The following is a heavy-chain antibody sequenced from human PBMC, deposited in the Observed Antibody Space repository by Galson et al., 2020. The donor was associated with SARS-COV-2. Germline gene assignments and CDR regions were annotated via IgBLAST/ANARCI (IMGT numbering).Heavy chain of an antibody. D-gene: IGHD2-15*01. CDR1: GFTFSSSA. CDR3: AKGDAIVVVVAASDY. CDR2: ISGGGTST. J-gene: IGHJ4*02. V-gene: IGHV3-23*01. Sequence: GGSLRLSCAASGFTFSSSAMRWVRQAPGKGLEWDSAISGGGTSTYYADTVKGRFTISRDNSKNTLYLQMSYLRAEDTALYYCAKGDAIVVVVAASDYWGQGTLVTVAS.